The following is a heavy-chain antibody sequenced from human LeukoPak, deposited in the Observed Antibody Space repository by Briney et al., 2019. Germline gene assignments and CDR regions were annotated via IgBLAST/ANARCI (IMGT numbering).Heavy chain of an antibody. CDR3: ARDLGVVTAIHSQYYFDY. D-gene: IGHD2-21*02. CDR1: GYTFTGYY. Sequence: ASVKVSCKASGYTFTGYYMHWVRQAPGQGLEWMGIINPSGGSTSYAQKFQGRVTMTRDTSTSTVYMELSSLRSEDTAVYYCARDLGVVTAIHSQYYFDYWGQGTLVTVSS. CDR2: INPSGGST. J-gene: IGHJ4*02. V-gene: IGHV1-46*01.